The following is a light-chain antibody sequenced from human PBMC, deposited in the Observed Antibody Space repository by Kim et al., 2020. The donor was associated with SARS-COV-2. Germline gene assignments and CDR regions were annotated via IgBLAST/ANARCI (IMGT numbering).Light chain of an antibody. CDR3: HQYKGWHPGDT. Sequence: EIVMTQSPATLSVSPGERATLSCRDSESISNNLAWYQYKPGQAPRLLIYGASTSATGIPARFSGSGSGTDFTLTVSSLQSEDFAVYYCHQYKGWHPGDTLGRGTKLEI. J-gene: IGKJ2*01. V-gene: IGKV3-15*01. CDR2: GAS. CDR1: ESISNN.